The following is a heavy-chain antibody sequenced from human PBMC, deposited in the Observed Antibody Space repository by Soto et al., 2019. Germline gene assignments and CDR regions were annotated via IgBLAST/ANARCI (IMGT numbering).Heavy chain of an antibody. Sequence: GGSLRLSCAASGFTFSSYGMHWVRQAPGKGLEWVAVIWYDGSNKYYADSVKGRFTISRDNSKNTLYLQMNSLRAEDTAVYYCAGARTLTTIDYWGQGTLVTVSS. CDR2: IWYDGSNK. J-gene: IGHJ4*02. D-gene: IGHD4-17*01. CDR3: AGARTLTTIDY. V-gene: IGHV3-33*01. CDR1: GFTFSSYG.